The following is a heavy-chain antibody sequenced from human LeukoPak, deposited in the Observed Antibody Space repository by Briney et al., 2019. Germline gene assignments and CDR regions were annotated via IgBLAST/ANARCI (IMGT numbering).Heavy chain of an antibody. Sequence: GGSLRLSCAASGFTFSSYWVNWVRQAPGKGLVWVSRIASDGSSTTYADSVKGRFSISRDNAKNTLYLQMNSLRVEDTAVYYCARGRHHGNDYWGQGTLVTVSS. V-gene: IGHV3-74*01. CDR1: GFTFSSYW. CDR3: ARGRHHGNDY. D-gene: IGHD4-23*01. CDR2: IASDGSST. J-gene: IGHJ4*02.